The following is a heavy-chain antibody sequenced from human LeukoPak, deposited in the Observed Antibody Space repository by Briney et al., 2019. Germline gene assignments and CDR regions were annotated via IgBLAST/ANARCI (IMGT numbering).Heavy chain of an antibody. Sequence: GGSLRLSCAASGFTFSSYGVHWVRQAPGKGLEWVAFRRYDGSNKYYADSVKGRFTISRDNSKNTLYLQMNSLRAEDTAVYYCVRDFHVRLYDTGGYSYWGQGTLVTVSS. CDR3: VRDFHVRLYDTGGYSY. CDR2: RRYDGSNK. V-gene: IGHV3-30*02. CDR1: GFTFSSYG. D-gene: IGHD3-22*01. J-gene: IGHJ4*02.